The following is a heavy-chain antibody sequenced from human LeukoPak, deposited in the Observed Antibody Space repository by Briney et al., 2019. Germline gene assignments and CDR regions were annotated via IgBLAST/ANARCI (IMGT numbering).Heavy chain of an antibody. CDR3: ARGRGTSVYFDF. CDR2: ISNSSSDL. Sequence: GGSLRLSCAASGFIFSSYSMNWVRQSPGKGLEGISYISNSSSDLYYGDSVKGRFTISRDSATHSESLQMDSLRPEDAAVYYCARGRGTSVYFDFWGQGTLVTVSS. CDR1: GFIFSSYS. J-gene: IGHJ4*02. V-gene: IGHV3-48*01. D-gene: IGHD3-10*01.